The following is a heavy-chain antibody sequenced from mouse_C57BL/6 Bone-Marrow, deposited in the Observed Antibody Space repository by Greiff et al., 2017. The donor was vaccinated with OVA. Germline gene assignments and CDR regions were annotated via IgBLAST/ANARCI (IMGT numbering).Heavy chain of an antibody. V-gene: IGHV2-9-1*01. Sequence: VQLQQSGPGLVAPSQSLSITCTVSGFSLTSYAISWVRQPPGQGLEWLGVIWTGGGTTYNSALISRLSISTDNSKSHVSLKMHSLQPVATSTYYCAINGGASTTVAPLGFAVWGTGTTVTVSA. CDR1: GFSLTSYA. D-gene: IGHD1-1*01. J-gene: IGHJ1*03. CDR3: AINGGASTTVAPLGFAV. CDR2: IWTGGGT.